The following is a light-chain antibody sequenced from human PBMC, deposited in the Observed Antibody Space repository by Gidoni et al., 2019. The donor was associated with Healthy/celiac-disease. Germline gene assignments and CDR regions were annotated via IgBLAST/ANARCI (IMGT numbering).Light chain of an antibody. CDR2: AAS. Sequence: DIQLTQSPSFLSASVGDRVTITCRASQGISSYLAWYQQKPGKAPKLLIYAASTLQSGVPSRFGGSGSRTEFTLTISSLQPENFATYYCQQLNSYPRTFGQGTKVEIK. CDR3: QQLNSYPRT. V-gene: IGKV1-9*01. J-gene: IGKJ1*01. CDR1: QGISSY.